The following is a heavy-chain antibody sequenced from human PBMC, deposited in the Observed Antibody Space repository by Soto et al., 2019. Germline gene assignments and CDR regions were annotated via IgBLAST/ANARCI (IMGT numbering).Heavy chain of an antibody. Sequence: ASVKVSGKASGYTFTSYYLHWVRQAPGQGLEWMGIINPRGGRTSNEQKLQGRVTMTRDTATSTVYMELSSLRSEDKAVYYCGRELTRGYCSSTSCYNPYYYYGMDVWG. CDR2: INPRGGRT. CDR3: GRELTRGYCSSTSCYNPYYYYGMDV. CDR1: GYTFTSYY. V-gene: IGHV1-46*01. D-gene: IGHD2-2*02. J-gene: IGHJ6*02.